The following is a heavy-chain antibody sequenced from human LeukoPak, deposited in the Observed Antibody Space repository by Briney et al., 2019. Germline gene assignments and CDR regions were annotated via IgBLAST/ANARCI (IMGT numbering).Heavy chain of an antibody. J-gene: IGHJ4*02. D-gene: IGHD3-10*01. V-gene: IGHV4-59*01. CDR2: TYYSGSA. CDR1: GGSLSSYY. Sequence: SETLSLTCTVSGGSLSSYYWSWIRQPPGKGLEWIGYTYYSGSANYNPSLKSRVTISVDTSKNQFSLKLSSVTAADTAVYYCARSLGIGELSYFDYWGQGTLVTVSS. CDR3: ARSLGIGELSYFDY.